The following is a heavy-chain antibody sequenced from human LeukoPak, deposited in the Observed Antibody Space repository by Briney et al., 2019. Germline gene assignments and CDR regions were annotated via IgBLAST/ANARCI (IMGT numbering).Heavy chain of an antibody. Sequence: SETLSLTCTVSGGSISSYYWSWIRQPPGKGLEWIGYIYYSGSINYNPSLKSRVTISVDTSKNQFSLELSSVTAADTAVYYCARHPGDSSSPYRIWFDPWGQGTLVTVSS. CDR3: ARHPGDSSSPYRIWFDP. CDR2: IYYSGSI. J-gene: IGHJ5*02. V-gene: IGHV4-59*08. CDR1: GGSISSYY. D-gene: IGHD6-13*01.